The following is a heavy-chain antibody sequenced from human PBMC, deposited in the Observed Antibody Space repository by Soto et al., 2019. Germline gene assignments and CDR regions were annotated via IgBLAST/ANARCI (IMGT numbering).Heavy chain of an antibody. V-gene: IGHV1-3*01. D-gene: IGHD1-26*01. J-gene: IGHJ4*02. CDR1: GYTFTSYA. Sequence: QVQLVQSGAEVKKPGASVKVSCKASGYTFTSYAMHWVRQAPGQRLEWMGWINAGNGNTKYSQKFQGRVTITRDTSASTAYMELSSLRSEDTAVYYCARELGDSGSYPTPLDCWGQGTLVTVSS. CDR2: INAGNGNT. CDR3: ARELGDSGSYPTPLDC.